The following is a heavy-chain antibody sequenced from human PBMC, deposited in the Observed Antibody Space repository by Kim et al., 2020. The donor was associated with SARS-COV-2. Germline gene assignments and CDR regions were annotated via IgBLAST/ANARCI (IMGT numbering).Heavy chain of an antibody. CDR1: GGSISSYY. J-gene: IGHJ3*02. D-gene: IGHD3-10*01. CDR3: ARHEAVFLWFGPRAFDI. V-gene: IGHV4-59*08. CDR2: IYYSGST. Sequence: SETLSLTCTVSGGSISSYYWSWIRQPPGKGLEWIGYIYYSGSTNYNPSLKSRVTISVDTSKNQFSLKLSSVTAADTAVYYCARHEAVFLWFGPRAFDIWGQGTMVTVSS.